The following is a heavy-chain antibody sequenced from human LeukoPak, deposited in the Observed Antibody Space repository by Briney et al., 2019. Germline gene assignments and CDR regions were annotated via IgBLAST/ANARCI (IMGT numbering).Heavy chain of an antibody. CDR2: IYHSGST. Sequence: SETLSLTCTVSGYSISSGYYGGWIRQPPGKGLEWIGSIYHSGSTYYNPSLKSRVTISVDTSKNQFSLKLSSVTAADTAVYYCARGMNDYVWGSYDYWGQGTLVTVSS. J-gene: IGHJ4*02. V-gene: IGHV4-38-2*02. CDR3: ARGMNDYVWGSYDY. D-gene: IGHD3-16*01. CDR1: GYSISSGYY.